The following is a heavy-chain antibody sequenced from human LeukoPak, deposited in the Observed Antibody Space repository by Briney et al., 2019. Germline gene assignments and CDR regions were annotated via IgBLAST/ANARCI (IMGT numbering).Heavy chain of an antibody. CDR1: GFTFSSYA. D-gene: IGHD6-13*01. V-gene: IGHV3-23*01. Sequence: PGGSLRLSCAASGFTFSSYAMSWVRQAPGKGLEWVSAISGSGGSTYYADSVKGRFTISRDNSKNTLYLQMNSLRAEDTAVYYCAKDGPWYSGSWNNYYGMDVWGQGTTVTVSS. J-gene: IGHJ6*02. CDR3: AKDGPWYSGSWNNYYGMDV. CDR2: ISGSGGST.